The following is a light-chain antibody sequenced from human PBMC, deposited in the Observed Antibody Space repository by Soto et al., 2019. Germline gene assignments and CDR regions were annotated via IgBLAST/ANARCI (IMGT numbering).Light chain of an antibody. V-gene: IGKV3D-15*01. Sequence: EIVLTQSPGTLSLSPGERATLSCRSSQSVRSPSLAWYQQHPGQAHQLRSFGASGRATGIPDRVSGSGSGTECTLTISSLQSEDVAVYFCQHYNNWPWTFGQGTKVDI. CDR2: GAS. CDR1: QSVRSP. CDR3: QHYNNWPWT. J-gene: IGKJ1*01.